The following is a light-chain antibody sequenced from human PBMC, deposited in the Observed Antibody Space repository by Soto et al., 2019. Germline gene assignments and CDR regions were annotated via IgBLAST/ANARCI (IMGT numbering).Light chain of an antibody. Sequence: QSALTQPASVSGSPGQSITISCTGTSSDVGSYNLVSWYQQHPGKAPKLMIYEGSKRPSGVSNRFSGSKSGNTASLTISGLQAEDEADYYCGSYAWSSTFHVVFGGGTKLTVL. V-gene: IGLV2-23*03. CDR3: GSYAWSSTFHVV. J-gene: IGLJ2*01. CDR2: EGS. CDR1: SSDVGSYNL.